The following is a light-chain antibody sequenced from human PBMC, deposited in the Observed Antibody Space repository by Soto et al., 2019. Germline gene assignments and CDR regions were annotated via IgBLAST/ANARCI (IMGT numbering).Light chain of an antibody. J-gene: IGKJ1*01. CDR3: QHYIPWPLT. CDR2: GAS. V-gene: IGKV3-15*01. CDR1: QSVSSN. Sequence: ELVVTQSPATLSASPGERATLSCRASQSVSSNLAWYQQKPGKAPSLLIYGASNMDTGAPARFSGSGSGTEFTLTISSLQSGDFATYYCQHYIPWPLTFGQGTKVDIK.